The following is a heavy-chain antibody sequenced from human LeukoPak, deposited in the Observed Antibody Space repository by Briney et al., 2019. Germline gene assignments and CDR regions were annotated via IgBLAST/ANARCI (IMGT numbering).Heavy chain of an antibody. CDR1: GGSFSSSSYY. Sequence: PSETLSLTCTVSGGSFSSSSYYWGWIRQPPGKGLEWIGSIYYSGSTYYNPSLKSRVTISEDTSKNQFSLKLRSVTAADTAVYYCASISGSYGPLDHWGQGTLVTVSP. CDR3: ASISGSYGPLDH. V-gene: IGHV4-39*01. J-gene: IGHJ4*02. CDR2: IYYSGST. D-gene: IGHD1-26*01.